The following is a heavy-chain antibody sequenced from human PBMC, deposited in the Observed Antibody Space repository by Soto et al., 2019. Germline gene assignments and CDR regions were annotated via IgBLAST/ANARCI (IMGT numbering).Heavy chain of an antibody. D-gene: IGHD3-3*01. CDR3: ARRYDFWSGYLYYYMDV. CDR1: GGSISSYY. CDR2: IYYSGST. V-gene: IGHV4-59*08. Sequence: QVQLQESGPGLVKPSETLSLTCTVSGGSISSYYWSWIRQPPGKGLEWIGYIYYSGSTNYNPSLKSRVTISVDTSKNQFSLKLSSVTAADTAVYYCARRYDFWSGYLYYYMDVGGKGTTVTVSS. J-gene: IGHJ6*03.